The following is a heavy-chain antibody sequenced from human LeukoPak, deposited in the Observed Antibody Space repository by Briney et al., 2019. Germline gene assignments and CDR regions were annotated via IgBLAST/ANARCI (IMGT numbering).Heavy chain of an antibody. J-gene: IGHJ5*02. CDR1: GYTLTELS. V-gene: IGHV1-24*01. D-gene: IGHD1-26*01. CDR3: ARQRSGSYYLWFDP. Sequence: ASVKVSCKVSGYTLTELSMQWVRQAPGKGLEWMGGFDPEDGETIYAQKFQGRVTMTEDTSTDTAYMELSRLRSDDTAVYYCARQRSGSYYLWFDPWGQGTLVTVSS. CDR2: FDPEDGET.